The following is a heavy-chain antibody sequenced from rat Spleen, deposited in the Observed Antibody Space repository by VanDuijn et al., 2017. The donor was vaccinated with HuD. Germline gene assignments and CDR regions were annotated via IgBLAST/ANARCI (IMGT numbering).Heavy chain of an antibody. V-gene: IGHV5-19*01. CDR1: GFTFSNYG. CDR3: TTINYGGFVY. Sequence: EVQLVESGGGLVQPGRSLKLSCAASGFTFSNYGMHWIRQAPTKGLEWVASISPDGVNTYYRDSVKGRFTISRDNAKTTLYLQMDSLRSEDTATYYCTTINYGGFVYWGQGTLVTVSS. CDR2: ISPDGVNT. D-gene: IGHD1-11*01. J-gene: IGHJ3*01.